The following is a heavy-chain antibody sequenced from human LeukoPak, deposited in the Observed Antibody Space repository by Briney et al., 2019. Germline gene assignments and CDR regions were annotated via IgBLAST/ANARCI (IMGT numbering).Heavy chain of an antibody. D-gene: IGHD2-21*02. CDR3: ARTYGDQVHGMDV. J-gene: IGHJ6*04. Sequence: PGASLRLSCAASGFTFSSYAMSWVRQAPGKGLEWVAVISNDGRITHYADSVGGRFTISRDNSKNTLYLQMNSLGAEDTALYYCARTYGDQVHGMDVWGKGTTVTVSS. CDR2: ISNDGRIT. CDR1: GFTFSSYA. V-gene: IGHV3-30*04.